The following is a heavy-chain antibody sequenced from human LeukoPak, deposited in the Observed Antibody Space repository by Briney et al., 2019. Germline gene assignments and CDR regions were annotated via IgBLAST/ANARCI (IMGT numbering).Heavy chain of an antibody. Sequence: GGSLRLSCAASGFTFSSYSMNWVRQAPGKGLEWVSYISSSSTIYYADSVKGRFTISRDNAKNSLYLQMNGLRAEDTAVYYCARDLHYYDSSGYYFDYWGQGTLVTVSS. CDR2: ISSSSTI. D-gene: IGHD3-22*01. V-gene: IGHV3-48*01. CDR3: ARDLHYYDSSGYYFDY. J-gene: IGHJ4*02. CDR1: GFTFSSYS.